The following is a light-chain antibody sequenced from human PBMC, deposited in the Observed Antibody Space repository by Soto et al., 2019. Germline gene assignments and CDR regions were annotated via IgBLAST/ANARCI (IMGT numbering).Light chain of an antibody. CDR3: QQYGSSGT. J-gene: IGKJ1*01. V-gene: IGKV1-5*03. CDR1: QSISSW. CDR2: KAS. Sequence: DIQMTQSPSTLSASVGDRVTITCRASQSISSWLAWYQQKPGKAPKLLIYKASTLKSGVPSRFSGSGSGTEFTLTVSRLEPEDFAVYYCQQYGSSGTFGQGTKVDIK.